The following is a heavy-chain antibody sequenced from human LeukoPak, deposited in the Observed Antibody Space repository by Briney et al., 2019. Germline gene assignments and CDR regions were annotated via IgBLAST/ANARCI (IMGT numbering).Heavy chain of an antibody. Sequence: ASVKVSCKPSGYTFTGYYIQWVRQAPRQGLEWMGWINPNSGGTNYAQKFQGRVTMTRDTSISTAYMELSRLRSDDTAVYYCARVLWGGPLDYWGQGTLVTVSS. J-gene: IGHJ4*02. CDR1: GYTFTGYY. CDR2: INPNSGGT. V-gene: IGHV1-2*02. D-gene: IGHD3-16*01. CDR3: ARVLWGGPLDY.